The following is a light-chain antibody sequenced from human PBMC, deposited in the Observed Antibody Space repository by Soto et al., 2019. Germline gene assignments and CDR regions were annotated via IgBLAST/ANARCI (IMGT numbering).Light chain of an antibody. J-gene: IGKJ1*01. CDR3: QQYKSYSWT. Sequence: DIQMTQSPSTLSASVLDRVTITFRASEPISNWLAWYQQKPGKAPELLIYDASSLESGVPSRFSGSGSGTEFTLTISALQPDDFAAYYCQQYKSYSWTFGQGTKVDIK. V-gene: IGKV1-5*01. CDR2: DAS. CDR1: EPISNW.